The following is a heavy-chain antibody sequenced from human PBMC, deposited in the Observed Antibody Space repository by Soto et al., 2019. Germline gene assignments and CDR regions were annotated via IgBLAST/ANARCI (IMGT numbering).Heavy chain of an antibody. CDR3: ARVVVLVPASAHYGMDV. CDR1: GFTFSSYA. V-gene: IGHV3-7*01. J-gene: IGHJ6*02. D-gene: IGHD2-2*01. CDR2: IKQDGTEK. Sequence: GGSLRLSCAASGFTFSSYAMHWVRQAPGKGLEWMANIKQDGTEKYYVDSVKGRFTISRDNAKNSLYLEMNSLRVEDTAVYYCARVVVLVPASAHYGMDVWGQGTTVTVSS.